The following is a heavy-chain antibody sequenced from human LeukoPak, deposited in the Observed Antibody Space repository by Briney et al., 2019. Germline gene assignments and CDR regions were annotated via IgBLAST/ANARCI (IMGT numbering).Heavy chain of an antibody. D-gene: IGHD6-13*01. CDR3: ARTGQQLVFAS. CDR1: GGSFSSYY. V-gene: IGHV4-59*01. Sequence: KPSETLSFSCTVSGGSFSSYYWSWIRQPPGKGLELIGYMYDSGSTNYNPSLKSRVTISVDTSKNQFSLKLSSVTAADTAVYFCARTGQQLVFASWGQGTLVTISS. CDR2: MYDSGST. J-gene: IGHJ5*01.